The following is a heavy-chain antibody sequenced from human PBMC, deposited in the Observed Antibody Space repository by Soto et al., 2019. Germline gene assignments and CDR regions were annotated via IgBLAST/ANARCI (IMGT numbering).Heavy chain of an antibody. CDR1: GFTFSSYA. D-gene: IGHD3-22*01. V-gene: IGHV3-23*01. J-gene: IGHJ4*02. CDR3: AKSPGMYYYDSSGYYHYDF. Sequence: PGGSLRLSCAASGFTFSSYAMSWVRQAPGKGLEWVSAISGSGVSTYYADSVKGRFTISRDNSKNTLYLQMNSLRAEDTAVYYCAKSPGMYYYDSSGYYHYDFLGQGTLVTVSS. CDR2: ISGSGVST.